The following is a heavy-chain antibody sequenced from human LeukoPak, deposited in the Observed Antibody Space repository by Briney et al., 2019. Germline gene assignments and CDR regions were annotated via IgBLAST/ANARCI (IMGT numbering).Heavy chain of an antibody. CDR2: IVASSGST. J-gene: IGHJ4*02. D-gene: IGHD5-12*01. Sequence: GGSLRLSCVASGFSFSNYAMSWVRQAPGKGLEWVSLIVASSGSTFYADSVKGRFTISRDKSKNTLYLQMSSLRAEGTAVYYCAKGGYDYVEIGYFDYWGQGALVTVSS. CDR1: GFSFSNYA. V-gene: IGHV3-23*01. CDR3: AKGGYDYVEIGYFDY.